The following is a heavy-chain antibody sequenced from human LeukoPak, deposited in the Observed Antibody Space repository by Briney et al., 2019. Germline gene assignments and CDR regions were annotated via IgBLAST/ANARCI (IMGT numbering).Heavy chain of an antibody. CDR1: GFTFSSYW. CDR2: IKQDGSEK. D-gene: IGHD3-22*01. V-gene: IGHV3-7*01. Sequence: QPGGSLSLSCAASGFTFSSYWMSWVRQAPGKGLEWVANIKQDGSEKYYVDSVKGRFTISRDNAKNSLYLQMNSLRAEDTAVYYCARDLADSSGYYGYYYYYMDVWGKGTTVTVSS. J-gene: IGHJ6*03. CDR3: ARDLADSSGYYGYYYYYMDV.